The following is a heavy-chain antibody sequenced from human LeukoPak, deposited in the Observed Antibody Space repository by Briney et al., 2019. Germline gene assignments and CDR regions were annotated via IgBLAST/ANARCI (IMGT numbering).Heavy chain of an antibody. D-gene: IGHD3-3*01. CDR3: AKSNALQFLEWTYDFDY. J-gene: IGHJ4*02. V-gene: IGHV3-30*02. CDR2: IQYDAGGK. Sequence: GGSLRLSRATSGFTFSTYGIHWVRQAPGRGLDWVAFIQYDAGGKYYADSVNGRFTISRDNSKNTLYLQMNSLRPDDTAVYYCAKSNALQFLEWTYDFDYWGQGTLVTVSS. CDR1: GFTFSTYG.